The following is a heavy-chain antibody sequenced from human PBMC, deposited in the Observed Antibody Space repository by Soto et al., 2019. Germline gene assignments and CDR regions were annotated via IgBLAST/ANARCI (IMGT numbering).Heavy chain of an antibody. V-gene: IGHV3-48*01. CDR2: IRGTT. Sequence: EVQLVESGGGLVQPGGSLRLSCAASGFTFTSYSMNWVRQAPGKGMEWVSYIRGTTHYADSVKGRFTISRDYARSSLYLQMNSRRADDTAVYYCARDDLFAFDIWGQGTMVTVS. D-gene: IGHD2-21*01. CDR3: ARDDLFAFDI. CDR1: GFTFTSYS. J-gene: IGHJ3*02.